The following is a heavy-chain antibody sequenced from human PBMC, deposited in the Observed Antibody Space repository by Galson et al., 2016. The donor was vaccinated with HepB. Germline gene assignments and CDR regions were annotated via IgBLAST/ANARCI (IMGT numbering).Heavy chain of an antibody. V-gene: IGHV5-51*01. CDR1: GYTFTNNW. Sequence: QSGAEVKKPGESLRISCKGSGYTFTNNWIGWVRQMPGKGLEWMGIINPATSEIRYSPSLQGQVTISVDLSVNTAYLQWSSLKASDTALYYCARRDGSWKYYCDSWGQGTLV. J-gene: IGHJ4*02. D-gene: IGHD6-13*01. CDR3: ARRDGSWKYYCDS. CDR2: INPATSEI.